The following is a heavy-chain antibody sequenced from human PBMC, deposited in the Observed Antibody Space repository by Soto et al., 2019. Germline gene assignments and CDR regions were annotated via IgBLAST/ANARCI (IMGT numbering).Heavy chain of an antibody. V-gene: IGHV2-5*01. CDR3: AHSHFEILTGPFDS. CDR1: GRPLTKTRVT. CDR2: MYWHDDK. D-gene: IGHD3-9*01. J-gene: IGHJ5*01. Sequence: SVLKLVNPTETLALSFNFCGRPLTKTRVTVGWIRQPPGKALEWLALMYWHDDKRYNPSLRNRLTIAKDTSKNRVVLTLANVGPVDTATYFCAHSHFEILTGPFDSWGRGTLVTVSS.